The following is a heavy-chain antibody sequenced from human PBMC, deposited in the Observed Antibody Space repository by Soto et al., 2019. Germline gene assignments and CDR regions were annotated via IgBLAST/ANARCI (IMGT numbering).Heavy chain of an antibody. V-gene: IGHV1-69*13. D-gene: IGHD2-2*01. Sequence: ASVKVSCKASGGTFSSYAISWVRQAPGQGLEWMGGIIPIFGTANYAQKFQGRVTITADESTSTAYMELSSLRSEDTAVYYCARGGVLVPAATAFDIWGQGTMVTVSS. CDR2: IIPIFGTA. CDR1: GGTFSSYA. J-gene: IGHJ3*02. CDR3: ARGGVLVPAATAFDI.